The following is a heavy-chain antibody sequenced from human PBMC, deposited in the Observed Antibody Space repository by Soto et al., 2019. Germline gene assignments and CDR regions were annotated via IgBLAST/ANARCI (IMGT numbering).Heavy chain of an antibody. D-gene: IGHD3-10*01. V-gene: IGHV2-5*02. J-gene: IGHJ5*02. CDR3: AHVMPYYGSGSPIGFDP. CDR2: IYWDDDK. CDR1: GFSLSTSGVG. Sequence: QITLKESGPTLVKPTQTLTLTCTFSGFSLSTSGVGVGWIRQPPGKALEWLALIYWDDDKRYSPSLKSRLTSTKDTSKNQVVRTMTNMDPVDTATYYCAHVMPYYGSGSPIGFDPWGQGTLVTVSS.